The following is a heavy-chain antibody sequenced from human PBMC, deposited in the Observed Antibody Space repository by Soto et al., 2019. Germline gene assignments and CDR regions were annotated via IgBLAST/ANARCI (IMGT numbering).Heavy chain of an antibody. Sequence: GGSLRLSCAASGFTFSSYGMHWVRQAPGKGLEWVAVISYDGSNKYYADSVKGRFTISRDNSKNTLYLQMNSLRAEDTAVYYCAKEQWSITYFDYWGQGTLVTVSS. D-gene: IGHD6-19*01. CDR3: AKEQWSITYFDY. CDR1: GFTFSSYG. CDR2: ISYDGSNK. V-gene: IGHV3-30*18. J-gene: IGHJ4*02.